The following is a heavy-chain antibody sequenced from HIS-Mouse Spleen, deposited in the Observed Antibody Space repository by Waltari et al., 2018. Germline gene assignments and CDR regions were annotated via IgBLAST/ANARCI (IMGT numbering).Heavy chain of an antibody. J-gene: IGHJ4*02. Sequence: QVQLQQWGAGLLKPSETLSLTCAVYGGSFSGYYWSWIRQPPGKGLEWIGKINHSGIPNYTPSLKSRVTISVDTSKNQFSLKLSSVTAADTAVYYCARSHFGSSSSPNDYWGQGTLVTVSS. D-gene: IGHD6-6*01. CDR3: ARSHFGSSSSPNDY. V-gene: IGHV4-34*01. CDR1: GGSFSGYY. CDR2: INHSGIP.